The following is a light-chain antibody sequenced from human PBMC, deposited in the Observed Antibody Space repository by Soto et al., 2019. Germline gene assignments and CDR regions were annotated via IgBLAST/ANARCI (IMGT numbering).Light chain of an antibody. V-gene: IGKV2-30*01. CDR3: MQGTHWPWT. Sequence: DVVMTQSPLSLSVTLGQPASISSKSTQGPVYLVGDAYLNSYHHKPGQSPRRLIYKVPALDSGVPDRFSGSGSGTDFTLKISRVEAEDVGVYYCMQGTHWPWTFGQGTKVEI. CDR2: KVP. J-gene: IGKJ1*01. CDR1: QGPVYLVGDAY.